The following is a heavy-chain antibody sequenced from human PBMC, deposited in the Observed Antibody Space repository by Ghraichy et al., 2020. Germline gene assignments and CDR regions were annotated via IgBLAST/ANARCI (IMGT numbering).Heavy chain of an antibody. V-gene: IGHV3-21*01. Sequence: GESLNISCAASGFTFSSYSMNWVRQAPGKGLEWVSSISSSSSYIYYADSVKGRFTISRDNAKNSLYLQMNSLRAEDTAVYYCARDKVRMIVVRAYYFDYWGQGTLVTVSS. J-gene: IGHJ4*02. CDR2: ISSSSSYI. CDR3: ARDKVRMIVVRAYYFDY. D-gene: IGHD3-22*01. CDR1: GFTFSSYS.